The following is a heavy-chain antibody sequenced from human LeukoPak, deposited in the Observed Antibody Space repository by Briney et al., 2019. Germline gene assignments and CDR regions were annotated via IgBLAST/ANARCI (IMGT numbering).Heavy chain of an antibody. V-gene: IGHV3-30*02. CDR1: GFIFSSYG. Sequence: GGSLRLSCAASGFIFSSYGMHWVRQAPGKGLECVAVIWYGGSNKYYADSVKGRFTISRDNSKNTLYLQMNSLRAEDTAVYYCAKEDYSSSFDYWGQGTLVTVSS. CDR2: IWYGGSNK. D-gene: IGHD4-11*01. J-gene: IGHJ4*02. CDR3: AKEDYSSSFDY.